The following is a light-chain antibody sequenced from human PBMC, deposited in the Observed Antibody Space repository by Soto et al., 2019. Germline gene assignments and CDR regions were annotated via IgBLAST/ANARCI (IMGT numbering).Light chain of an antibody. CDR2: RNN. Sequence: QSVLTQPPSASGTPGQRVTISCSGSSSNIGSNYVYWYQQLPGTAPKLLIYRNNQRPSGVPDRFSGSKSGTSASLAISGLRSEDEADYYCQCYDRSLSALYVFGTGTKVTVL. V-gene: IGLV1-47*01. CDR1: SSNIGSNY. J-gene: IGLJ1*01. CDR3: QCYDRSLSALYV.